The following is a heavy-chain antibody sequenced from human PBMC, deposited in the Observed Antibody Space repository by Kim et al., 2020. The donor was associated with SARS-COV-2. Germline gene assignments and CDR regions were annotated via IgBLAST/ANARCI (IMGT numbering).Heavy chain of an antibody. CDR1: GGSINSGGYY. CDR3: ARAEAIFGVDNENWFDP. CDR2: IYYSGST. D-gene: IGHD3-3*01. J-gene: IGHJ5*02. Sequence: SETLSLTCTVSGGSINSGGYYWSWIRQHPGKGLEWIGYIYYSGSTYYNPSLKSRVTISVDTSKNQFSLKLSSVTAADTAVYYCARAEAIFGVDNENWFDPWGQGTLVTVSS. V-gene: IGHV4-31*03.